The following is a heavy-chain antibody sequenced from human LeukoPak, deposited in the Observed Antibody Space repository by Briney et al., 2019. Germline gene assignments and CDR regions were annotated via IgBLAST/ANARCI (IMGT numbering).Heavy chain of an antibody. J-gene: IGHJ6*02. CDR3: ARDHVDFWSGFPYGMDV. Sequence: GASVKVSCKASGYTFTSYGFSWVRQAPGQGLEWMGWINAYNGNTNYAQKLQGRVTMTTDTSTRTAYMELRSLRSDDTAVYYCARDHVDFWSGFPYGMDVWGEGTTVTVSS. CDR2: INAYNGNT. CDR1: GYTFTSYG. V-gene: IGHV1-18*01. D-gene: IGHD3-3*01.